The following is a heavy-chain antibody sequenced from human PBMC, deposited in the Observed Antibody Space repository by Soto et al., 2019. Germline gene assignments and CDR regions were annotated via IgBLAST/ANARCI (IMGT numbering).Heavy chain of an antibody. J-gene: IGHJ4*02. D-gene: IGHD3-22*01. CDR2: IYHSGST. Sequence: LETLSLTCAVSGYSISSGYYWGWIRQPPGKGLEWIGSIYHSGSTYYNPSLKSRVTISVDTSKNQFSLKLSSVTAADPAVYYCMVRVVVTGNYFDYWGQGTLVTVSS. V-gene: IGHV4-38-2*01. CDR1: GYSISSGYY. CDR3: MVRVVVTGNYFDY.